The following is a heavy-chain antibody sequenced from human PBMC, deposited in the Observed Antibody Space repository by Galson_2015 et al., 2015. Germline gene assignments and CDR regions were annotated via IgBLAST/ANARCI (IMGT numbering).Heavy chain of an antibody. CDR3: AKDFGSMVRGVKVAN. CDR1: GFTFSSYA. V-gene: IGHV3-30-3*01. J-gene: IGHJ4*02. D-gene: IGHD3-10*01. CDR2: ISYDGSNK. Sequence: SLRLSCAASGFTFSSYAMHWVRQAPGKGLEWVAVISYDGSNKYYADSVKGRFTISRDNSKNTLYLQMNSLRAEDTAVYYCAKDFGSMVRGVKVANWGQGTRVTVSS.